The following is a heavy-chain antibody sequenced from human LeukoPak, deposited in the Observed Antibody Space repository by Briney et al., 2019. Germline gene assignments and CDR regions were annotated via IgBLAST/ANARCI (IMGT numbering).Heavy chain of an antibody. D-gene: IGHD3-22*01. CDR1: GFTLSNAW. CDR2: IKSKTDGGTT. V-gene: IGHV3-15*01. J-gene: IGHJ4*02. Sequence: GGSLRLSCAASGFTLSNAWMSWVRQAPGKGLEWVGRIKSKTDGGTTEYAAPVKGRFTISRDDSKNTLYLQMNSLKTEDTAVYSCTTLTMILVHNDYWGQGTLVTVSS. CDR3: TTLTMILVHNDY.